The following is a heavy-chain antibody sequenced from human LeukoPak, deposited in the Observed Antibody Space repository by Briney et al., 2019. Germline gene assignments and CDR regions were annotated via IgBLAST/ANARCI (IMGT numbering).Heavy chain of an antibody. CDR3: ARGRGDYGVDYFDY. Sequence: PSETLSLTCAVYGGSFSGYCWSWIRQPPGKGLEWIGEINHSGSTNYNPSLKGRVTISVDTSKNQFSLKLSSVTAADTAVYYCARGRGDYGVDYFDYWGQGTLVTVSS. CDR2: INHSGST. CDR1: GGSFSGYC. J-gene: IGHJ4*02. V-gene: IGHV4-34*01. D-gene: IGHD4-17*01.